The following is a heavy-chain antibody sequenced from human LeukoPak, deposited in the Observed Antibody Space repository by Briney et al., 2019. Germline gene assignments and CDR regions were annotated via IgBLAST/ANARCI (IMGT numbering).Heavy chain of an antibody. CDR3: AIGYRWYEH. CDR2: IKQDGTEK. Sequence: GGSLRLSCAASGFTFSSYWMSWMRQAPGKGLEWVANIKQDGTEKHYVDSVKGRFTISRDNAKNSVDLQMNSLRAEDTALYYCAIGYRWYEHWGLGTLVTVSS. J-gene: IGHJ5*02. D-gene: IGHD1-14*01. CDR1: GFTFSSYW. V-gene: IGHV3-7*01.